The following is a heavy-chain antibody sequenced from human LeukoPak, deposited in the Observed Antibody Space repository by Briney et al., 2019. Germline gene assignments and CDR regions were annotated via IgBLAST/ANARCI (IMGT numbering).Heavy chain of an antibody. CDR3: AKSDGYGLIDS. V-gene: IGHV4-34*01. CDR2: INHSGST. D-gene: IGHD2-21*02. CDR1: GGSFSGYY. Sequence: SETLSLTCAIYGGSFSGYYWSWLRQSPGKGLEWIGEINHSGSTNYNPSLKSRVTLSIDTSNNQVSLKMSSMTAADTAVYYCAKSDGYGLIDSWGQGTLVTVSS. J-gene: IGHJ5*01.